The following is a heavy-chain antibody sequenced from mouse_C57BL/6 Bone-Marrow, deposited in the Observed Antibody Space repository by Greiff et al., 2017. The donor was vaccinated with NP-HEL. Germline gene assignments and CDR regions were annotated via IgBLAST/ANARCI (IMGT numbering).Heavy chain of an antibody. V-gene: IGHV1-82*01. CDR3: ARGRIVTTYYAMDY. CDR1: GYAFSSSW. Sequence: QVQLQQSGPELVKPGASVKISCKASGYAFSSSWMNWVKQRPGKGLEWIGRIYPGDGDTNYNGKFKGKATLTADKSSSTAYMQRSSLTSEDSAVYFCARGRIVTTYYAMDYWGQGTSVTVSS. D-gene: IGHD2-5*01. J-gene: IGHJ4*01. CDR2: IYPGDGDT.